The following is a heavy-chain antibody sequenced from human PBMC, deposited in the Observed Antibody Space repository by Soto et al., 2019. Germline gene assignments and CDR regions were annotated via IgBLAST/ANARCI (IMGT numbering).Heavy chain of an antibody. V-gene: IGHV1-69*02. CDR2: IIPILGIT. J-gene: IGHJ6*02. D-gene: IGHD3-3*01. CDR3: AKDILEWLFGSGDYYYYGMDV. CDR1: GGTFSSHS. Sequence: ASVKVSCKAPGGTFSSHSIYWVRQAPGQGLEWMGRIIPILGITNYAQRFQGRVTITADESTSTAYMDLSSLRSDDTAVYYCAKDILEWLFGSGDYYYYGMDVWGQGTTVTVSS.